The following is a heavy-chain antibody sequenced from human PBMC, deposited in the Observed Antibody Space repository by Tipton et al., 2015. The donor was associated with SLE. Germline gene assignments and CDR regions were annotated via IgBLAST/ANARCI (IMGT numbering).Heavy chain of an antibody. CDR1: GGSISSYY. D-gene: IGHD3-10*01. Sequence: TLSLTCTVSGGSISSYYWSWIRQPPGKGLEWIGEINHSGSTSYNPSLKSRVTISVDTSKNQFSLKLSSVTAADTAVYYCARDYYGSGKRGMDVWGQGTTVTVSS. V-gene: IGHV4-34*01. J-gene: IGHJ6*02. CDR2: INHSGST. CDR3: ARDYYGSGKRGMDV.